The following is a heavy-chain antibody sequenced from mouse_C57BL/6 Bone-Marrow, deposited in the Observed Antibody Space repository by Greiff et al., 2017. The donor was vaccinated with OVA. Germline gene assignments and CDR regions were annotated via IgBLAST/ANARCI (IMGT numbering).Heavy chain of an antibody. J-gene: IGHJ2*01. CDR1: GYTFTSYW. CDR3: ARDDGYYFDY. D-gene: IGHD2-3*01. V-gene: IGHV1-64*01. Sequence: QVQLKQPGAELVKPGASVKLSCKASGYTFTSYWMHWVKQRPGQGLEWIGMIHPNSGGTNYNEKFKSKATLTVDKSSSTAYMQLSSLTSEDSAVYYCARDDGYYFDYWGQGTTLTVSS. CDR2: IHPNSGGT.